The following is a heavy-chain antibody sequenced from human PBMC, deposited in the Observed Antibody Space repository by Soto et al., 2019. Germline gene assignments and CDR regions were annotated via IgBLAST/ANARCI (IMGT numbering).Heavy chain of an antibody. CDR1: GGSISSSSYY. V-gene: IGHV4-39*01. CDR2: IYYSGST. Sequence: SETLSLTCTVPGGSISSSSYYWGWIRQPPGKGLEWIGSIYYSGSTYYNPSLKSRVTISVDTSKNQFSLKLSSVTAADTAVYYCARTSYSNYAFDYWGQGTLVTVSS. D-gene: IGHD4-4*01. J-gene: IGHJ4*02. CDR3: ARTSYSNYAFDY.